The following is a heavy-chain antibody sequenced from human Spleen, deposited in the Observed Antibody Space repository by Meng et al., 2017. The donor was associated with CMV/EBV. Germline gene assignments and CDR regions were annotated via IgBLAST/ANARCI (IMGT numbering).Heavy chain of an antibody. CDR2: IYYSGGT. Sequence: SETLSLTCTVSGGSVSSGSYYWSWIRQPPGKGLEWLGSIYYSGGTYYNPSLKSRVTISVDTSKNQFSLKLSSVTAADTAVYYCARDGATVVTPVDYWGQGTLVTVSS. CDR1: GGSVSSGSYY. D-gene: IGHD4-23*01. J-gene: IGHJ4*02. CDR3: ARDGATVVTPVDY. V-gene: IGHV4-39*07.